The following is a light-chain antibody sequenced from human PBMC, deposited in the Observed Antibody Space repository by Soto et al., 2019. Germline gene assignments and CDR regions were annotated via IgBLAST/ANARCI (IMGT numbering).Light chain of an antibody. Sequence: EIVLTQSPATLSLSPGERATLSCRASQSVSSYLAWYKQKPGQAPRLLIYDASNRATGIPARFSGSGSGTDFTLTISSLEPEDFAVYYCQQRSNSRTFGQGTKVEIK. V-gene: IGKV3-11*01. CDR2: DAS. CDR1: QSVSSY. CDR3: QQRSNSRT. J-gene: IGKJ1*01.